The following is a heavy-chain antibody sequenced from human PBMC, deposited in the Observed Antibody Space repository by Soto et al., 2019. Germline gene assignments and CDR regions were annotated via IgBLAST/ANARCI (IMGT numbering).Heavy chain of an antibody. Sequence: GGSLRLSCAASGFTFSSYAMSWVRQTPGKGLEWVSAISGSGGSTYYADSVKGRFTISRDNSKSTLHLQMNSLRAEDTALYYCAKDLRGFSSRLTPVFDSWGQGTLVTVYS. J-gene: IGHJ4*02. V-gene: IGHV3-23*01. CDR2: ISGSGGST. CDR1: GFTFSSYA. D-gene: IGHD6-13*01. CDR3: AKDLRGFSSRLTPVFDS.